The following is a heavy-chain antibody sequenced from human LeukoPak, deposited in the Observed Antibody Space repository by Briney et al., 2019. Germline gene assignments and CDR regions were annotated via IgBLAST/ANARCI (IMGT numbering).Heavy chain of an antibody. CDR2: INHSGST. Sequence: SETLSLTCTVSGGSISSHYWSWIRQPPGKGLEWIGEINHSGSTNYNPSLKSRVTISVDTSKNQFSLKLSSVTAADTAVYYCARANGYMSYYGSGSYYIIYWGQGTLVTVSS. CDR3: ARANGYMSYYGSGSYYIIY. J-gene: IGHJ4*02. CDR1: GGSISSHY. V-gene: IGHV4-34*01. D-gene: IGHD3-10*01.